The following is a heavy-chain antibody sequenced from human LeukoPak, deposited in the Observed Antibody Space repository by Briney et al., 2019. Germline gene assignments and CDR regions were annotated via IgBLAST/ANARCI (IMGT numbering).Heavy chain of an antibody. CDR1: GSTFTAYY. V-gene: IGHV1-2*02. D-gene: IGHD3-10*01. CDR2: INPNSGDT. CDR3: ARGYYGSGSYFDYYYGMDV. J-gene: IGHJ6*02. Sequence: ASVKVSCKASGSTFTAYYMHWVRQAPGQGLEWMGWINPNSGDTSYAQKFQGRVTMTGDASISTAYMELSRLRSDDTAVYYCARGYYGSGSYFDYYYGMDVWGQGTTVTVSS.